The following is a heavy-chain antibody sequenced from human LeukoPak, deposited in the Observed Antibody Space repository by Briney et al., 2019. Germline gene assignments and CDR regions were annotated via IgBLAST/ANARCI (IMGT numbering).Heavy chain of an antibody. J-gene: IGHJ4*02. Sequence: PGGSLRLSCAASGSTFSSYAMSWVRQAPGKGLEWVSAISGSGVTTYYADSVKGRFTISRDNSKNTLYLQMNSLRAEDTALYYCAKDRDYYLVGFFDYWGQGTLVTVSS. CDR1: GSTFSSYA. D-gene: IGHD3-10*01. V-gene: IGHV3-23*01. CDR2: ISGSGVTT. CDR3: AKDRDYYLVGFFDY.